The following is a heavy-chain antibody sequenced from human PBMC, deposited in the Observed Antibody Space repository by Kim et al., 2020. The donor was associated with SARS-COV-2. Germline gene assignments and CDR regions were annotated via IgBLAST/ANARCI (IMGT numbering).Heavy chain of an antibody. CDR3: ARDLYSSGFMDY. V-gene: IGHV1-3*01. J-gene: IGHJ4*02. D-gene: IGHD6-19*01. Sequence: KYSQKFQGRVTITRDTSASTAYMELSSLRSEDTAVYYCARDLYSSGFMDYWGQGTLVTVSS.